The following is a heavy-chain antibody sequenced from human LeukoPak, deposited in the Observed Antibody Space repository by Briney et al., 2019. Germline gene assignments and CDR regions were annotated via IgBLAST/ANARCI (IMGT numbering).Heavy chain of an antibody. D-gene: IGHD6-19*01. CDR1: GFTFSNYA. J-gene: IGHJ5*02. CDR3: TKGPFTSGRYWFDP. V-gene: IGHV3-23*01. Sequence: GGSLRLSCAASGFTFSNYAMSWVRQAPGKGLEWVSVISGGGGTTYYVDSVKGRFTISRDNSKNALFLQMNGLRAEDTAVYYCTKGPFTSGRYWFDPWGQGTLVTVSS. CDR2: ISGGGGTT.